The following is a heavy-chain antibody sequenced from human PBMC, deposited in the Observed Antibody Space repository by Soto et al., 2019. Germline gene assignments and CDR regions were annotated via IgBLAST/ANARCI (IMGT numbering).Heavy chain of an antibody. D-gene: IGHD3-3*01. CDR1: GYRFTTYW. CDR3: ARQIFGVVKSGMDV. J-gene: IGHJ6*02. CDR2: IHPCDSDT. Sequence: PGESLKISCKVSGYRFTTYWIAWVRQMPGKGLEWMRIIHPCDSDTRYSPSFQGQVTISADKSISTAYLQWSGLKASDTAMYYCARQIFGVVKSGMDVWGQGTTVNVSS. V-gene: IGHV5-51*01.